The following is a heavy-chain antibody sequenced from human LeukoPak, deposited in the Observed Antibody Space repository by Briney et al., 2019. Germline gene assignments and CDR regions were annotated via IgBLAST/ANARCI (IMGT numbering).Heavy chain of an antibody. V-gene: IGHV3-21*04. CDR3: AREWRGGVIGPFDY. CDR1: GFTFSSYS. CDR2: ISSSSSYI. D-gene: IGHD3-16*02. Sequence: PGGSLRLSCAASGFTFSSYSMNWVRQAPGKGLEWVSSISSSSSYIYYADSVKGRFTISRDNAKNSLYLQMNSLRAEDTAVYYCAREWRGGVIGPFDYWGQGTLVTVSS. J-gene: IGHJ4*02.